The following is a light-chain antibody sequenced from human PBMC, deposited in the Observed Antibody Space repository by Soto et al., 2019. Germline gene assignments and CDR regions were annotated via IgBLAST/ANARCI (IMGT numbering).Light chain of an antibody. Sequence: QSALTQPRSVSGSPGQSVTISCTGTSSDVGDYNYVSWYQRHPGKAPQLMIYAVSKRPSGVPGRFSGSKSGNTASLTISGLQAEDEADYYCCSYAGSYVVFGGGTKVTVL. CDR1: SSDVGDYNY. CDR2: AVS. CDR3: CSYAGSYVV. V-gene: IGLV2-11*01. J-gene: IGLJ2*01.